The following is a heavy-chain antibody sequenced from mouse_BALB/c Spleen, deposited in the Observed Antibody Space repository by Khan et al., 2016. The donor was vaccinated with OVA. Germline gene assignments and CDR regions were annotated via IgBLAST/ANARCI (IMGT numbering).Heavy chain of an antibody. D-gene: IGHD2-12*01. CDR3: ARMIYDDYARDY. J-gene: IGHJ4*01. CDR1: GFSLSTSGMG. CDR2: IWWDDDK. V-gene: IGHV8-8*01. Sequence: QVTLKESGPGILQPSQTLSLTCSFSGFSLSTSGMGVGWIRQPSGKGLEWLAHIWWDDDKHYNPALKSRLTISKDTSSNQVLLKIASVDPAATTTYYGARMIYDDYARDYWGQGTSVTVSS.